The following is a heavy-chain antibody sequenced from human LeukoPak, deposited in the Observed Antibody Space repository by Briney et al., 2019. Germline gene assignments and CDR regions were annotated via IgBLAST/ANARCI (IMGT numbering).Heavy chain of an antibody. J-gene: IGHJ3*02. CDR2: INSDGCST. Sequence: PGGSLRLSCAASGFTFSNAWMSWVRQAPGKGLVWVSRINSDGCSTSYADSVKGRFTISRDNAKNTLYLQMNSLRAEDTAVYYCARDYRLAAFDIWGQGTMVTVSS. CDR1: GFTFSNAW. V-gene: IGHV3-74*01. CDR3: ARDYRLAAFDI.